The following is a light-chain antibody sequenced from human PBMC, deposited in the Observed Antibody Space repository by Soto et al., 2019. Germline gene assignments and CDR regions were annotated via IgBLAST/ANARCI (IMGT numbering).Light chain of an antibody. CDR3: QQRYSTPRT. Sequence: IQMTQSPSSLSAYVGHTVTIPCRAGQSISSYLNWYQHKPGKAPKLVIYAASSLQSGVPSRFSGSLYGTNFNLTISSLQTEDFATYYGQQRYSTPRTFGQGTKVDIK. J-gene: IGKJ1*01. CDR2: AAS. V-gene: IGKV1-39*01. CDR1: QSISSY.